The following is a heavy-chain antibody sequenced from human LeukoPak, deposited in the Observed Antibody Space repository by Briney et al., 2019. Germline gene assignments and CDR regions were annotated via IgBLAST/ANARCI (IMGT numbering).Heavy chain of an antibody. CDR3: AINGGIKEGCFDY. CDR1: GYTFTSYY. Sequence: ASVKVSCKASGYTFTSYYMHWVRQAPGQGLEWMGIINPSGGSTSYAQKFQGRVTMTRDMSTSTDYMELSSLRSEDTAVYYCAINGGIKEGCFDYWGQGTLVTVSS. V-gene: IGHV1-46*01. J-gene: IGHJ4*02. D-gene: IGHD1-14*01. CDR2: INPSGGST.